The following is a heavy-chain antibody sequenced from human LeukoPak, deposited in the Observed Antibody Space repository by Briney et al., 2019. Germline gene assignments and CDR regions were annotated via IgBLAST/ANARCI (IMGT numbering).Heavy chain of an antibody. CDR1: GFTISRFW. V-gene: IGHV3-7*04. J-gene: IGHJ5*02. CDR2: IKEDGSMV. Sequence: GGSLRLSCVASGFTISRFWMSWVRQAPEKGPEWVAHIKEDGSMVSYVDSVKGRFTISRDNAKNSVYLQMNSLRVEDTAVYFCARVVTWFDPWGQGSLVTVSS. CDR3: ARVVTWFDP.